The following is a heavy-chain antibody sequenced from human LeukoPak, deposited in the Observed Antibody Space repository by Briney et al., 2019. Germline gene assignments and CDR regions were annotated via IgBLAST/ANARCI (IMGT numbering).Heavy chain of an antibody. CDR1: GFTFSPHT. D-gene: IGHD2-21*01. CDR2: LSSSSTSI. CDR3: ARDHSYYFDY. Sequence: GGSLRLSCAASGFTFSPHTMNWVRQAPGKGLERVSSLSSSSTSIYYADALKGRFTISRDNAKNSVYLQMNSLTADDTAVYYCARDHSYYFDYWGQGTLVTVS. V-gene: IGHV3-21*01. J-gene: IGHJ4*02.